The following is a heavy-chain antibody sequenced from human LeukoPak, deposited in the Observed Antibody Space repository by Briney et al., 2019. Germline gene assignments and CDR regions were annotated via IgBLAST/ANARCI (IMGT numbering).Heavy chain of an antibody. D-gene: IGHD2-21*01. Sequence: GGSLRLSCAASGFTFTTYAMTWVRQAPGKGLEWVSAISGSGGSTYYAASVKGRFTISRDNSKNTLYLQMNSLRAEDTALYYCAKLWSGEDYWGQGTLVTVSS. V-gene: IGHV3-23*01. CDR2: ISGSGGST. J-gene: IGHJ4*02. CDR1: GFTFTTYA. CDR3: AKLWSGEDY.